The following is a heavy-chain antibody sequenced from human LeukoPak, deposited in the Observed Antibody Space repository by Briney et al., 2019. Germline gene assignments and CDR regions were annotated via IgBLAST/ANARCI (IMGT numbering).Heavy chain of an antibody. Sequence: SETLPLTCAVSGVCMSSNNWWSWVRQPPGKGLEWIGEIHESGSTNYNPSLKSRVTISVDKSKDQFSLKLSSVTAADTAVYYCARHEGFSQKDWGQGTQVTVS. CDR2: IHESGST. CDR3: ARHEGFSQKD. CDR1: GVCMSSNNW. J-gene: IGHJ4*02. V-gene: IGHV4-4*02.